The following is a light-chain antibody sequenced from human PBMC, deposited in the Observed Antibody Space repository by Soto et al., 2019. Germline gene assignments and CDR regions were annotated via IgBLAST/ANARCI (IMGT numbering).Light chain of an antibody. Sequence: EIVMTQSPATLSVSPGERATLSCRASQSVSNNLAWYQQKPGQAPRLLIYHVSARATGISARFSGSGSGTEFTLTISSLQSEDVAVYYCQQHNNWPLTFGQGTRVE. J-gene: IGKJ5*01. CDR2: HVS. CDR3: QQHNNWPLT. V-gene: IGKV3D-15*01. CDR1: QSVSNN.